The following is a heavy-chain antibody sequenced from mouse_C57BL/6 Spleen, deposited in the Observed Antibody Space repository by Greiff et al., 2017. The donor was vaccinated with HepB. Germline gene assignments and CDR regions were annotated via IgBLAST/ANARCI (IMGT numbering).Heavy chain of an antibody. CDR3: ARFGGYAMDY. J-gene: IGHJ4*01. CDR2: INPNNGGT. CDR1: GYTFTDYY. Sequence: EVQLQQSGPELVKPGASVKISCKASGYTFTDYYMNWVKQSHGKSLEWIGDINPNNGGTSYNQKFKGKATLTVDKSSSTAYMELRSLTSEDSAVYYCARFGGYAMDYWGQGTSVTGSS. V-gene: IGHV1-26*01.